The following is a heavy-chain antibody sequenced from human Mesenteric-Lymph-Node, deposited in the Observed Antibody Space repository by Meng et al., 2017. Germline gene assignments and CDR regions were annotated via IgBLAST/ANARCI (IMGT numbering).Heavy chain of an antibody. CDR3: ARELLGGSYMPFDY. CDR1: GGTFSSYA. D-gene: IGHD1-26*01. CDR2: IIPVFGTA. J-gene: IGHJ4*02. V-gene: IGHV1-69*05. Sequence: SVKVSCKASGGTFSSYAISWVRQAPGQGLEWMGGIIPVFGTANYVQKFQGRVTITTDESTSTAYMALSSLGSEDTAVHYYARELLGGSYMPFDYWGQGTLVTVSS.